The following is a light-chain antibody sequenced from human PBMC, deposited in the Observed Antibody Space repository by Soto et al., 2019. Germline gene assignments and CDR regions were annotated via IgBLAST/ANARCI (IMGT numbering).Light chain of an antibody. CDR2: FAS. CDR3: QQYNKWPLT. CDR1: QSVSNN. Sequence: EIVMTQSPATLSVSPGERATLSCRASQSVSNNLAWYQQKPGQAPRLLIYFASTRATGIPARFSGSGSGTEFTLTISSLRSEDFAVYYCQQYNKWPLTFGGGTKVETK. J-gene: IGKJ4*01. V-gene: IGKV3-15*01.